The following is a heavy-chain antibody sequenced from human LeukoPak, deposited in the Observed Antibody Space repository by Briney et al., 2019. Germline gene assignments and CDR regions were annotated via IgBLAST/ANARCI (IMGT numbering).Heavy chain of an antibody. CDR3: AKVRAYGSGSYSPGFDH. D-gene: IGHD3-10*01. J-gene: IGHJ5*02. V-gene: IGHV3-23*01. Sequence: PGGSLRLSCAASGFTFSSYAMSWVRQAPGKGLEWVSAISGSGGSTYYADSVKGRFTISRDNSKNTLYLQMNSLRAEDTAVYYCAKVRAYGSGSYSPGFDHWGQGTLVTVSS. CDR2: ISGSGGST. CDR1: GFTFSSYA.